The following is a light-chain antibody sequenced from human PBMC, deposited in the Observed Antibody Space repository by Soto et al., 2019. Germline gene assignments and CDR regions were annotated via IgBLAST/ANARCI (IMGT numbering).Light chain of an antibody. CDR3: RSYTSTVILGV. CDR2: EVS. Sequence: QSALTQPASVSGSPGQSITISCTGTSSDVGGYNYVSWYQHHPGKAPKLMIYEVSTRPSGISNRFSGSKSGSMASLTISGLQTDDEADYYCRSYTSTVILGVFGSGTKVTVL. CDR1: SSDVGGYNY. J-gene: IGLJ1*01. V-gene: IGLV2-14*01.